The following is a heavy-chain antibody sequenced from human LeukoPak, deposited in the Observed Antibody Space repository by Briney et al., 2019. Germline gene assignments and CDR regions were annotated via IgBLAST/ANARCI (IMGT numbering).Heavy chain of an antibody. V-gene: IGHV4-39*07. CDR2: IYYSGTT. J-gene: IGHJ4*02. CDR1: GHSISSSRHY. CDR3: ARDSHGYSSSSHLGY. D-gene: IGHD6-6*01. Sequence: PSATLSLTCTVSGHSISSSRHYWGWIRQPPGKGLEWIGTIYYSGTTYYNPSLKSRVTISVDTAKNQFSLKLSSVTAADTAVYYCARDSHGYSSSSHLGYWGQGTLVTVSS.